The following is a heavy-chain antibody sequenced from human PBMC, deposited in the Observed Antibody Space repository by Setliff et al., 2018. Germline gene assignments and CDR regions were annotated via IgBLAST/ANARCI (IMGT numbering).Heavy chain of an antibody. CDR1: GGTFSNYD. CDR2: TIPIFGTT. CDR3: AREGVDTRSSTDYRYYMDV. Sequence: GASVKVSCKASGGTFSNYDISWVRQAPGQGLEWMGGTIPIFGTTDYAQKFRGRVTIITDESTSTAYMELSSLRTEDTAVYYCAREGVDTRSSTDYRYYMDVWGKGTTVTSP. D-gene: IGHD5-18*01. J-gene: IGHJ6*03. V-gene: IGHV1-69*05.